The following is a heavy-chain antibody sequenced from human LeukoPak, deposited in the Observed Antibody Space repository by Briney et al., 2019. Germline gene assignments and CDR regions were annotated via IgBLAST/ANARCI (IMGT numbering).Heavy chain of an antibody. J-gene: IGHJ4*02. CDR1: GFNFNNYY. V-gene: IGHV4-34*01. Sequence: PGGSLRLSCAASGFNFNNYYMSWVRQPPGKGLEWIGEINHSGSTNYNPSLKSRVTISVDTSKNQFSLKLSSVTAADTAVYYCARASAALFGYWGQGTLVTVSS. CDR2: INHSGST. CDR3: ARASAALFGY.